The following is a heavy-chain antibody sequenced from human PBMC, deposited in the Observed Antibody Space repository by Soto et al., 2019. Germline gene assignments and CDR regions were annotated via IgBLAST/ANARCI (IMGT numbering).Heavy chain of an antibody. J-gene: IGHJ5*02. CDR1: GYSFTNYW. CDR3: ARHGFYGDYSSNYFDP. D-gene: IGHD4-17*01. V-gene: IGHV5-51*01. CDR2: SYPIDSTT. Sequence: PVESLKISWNASGYSFTNYWIAWVRQMPGKFLEYMGISYPIDSTTRYSPFFQGQVTISADKSISTAYLQWNSLKASDNDMYYCARHGFYGDYSSNYFDPWGQGTLVTVSS.